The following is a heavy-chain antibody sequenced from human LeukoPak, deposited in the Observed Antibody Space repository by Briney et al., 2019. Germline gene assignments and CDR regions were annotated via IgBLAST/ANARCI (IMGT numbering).Heavy chain of an antibody. J-gene: IGHJ4*02. Sequence: GGSLRLSCAASGFTFSSYSMNWVRQAPGKGLEWVSSISSSSSHIYYADSVKGRFTMSRDNAKNSLYLQMNSLRAEDTAVYYCVREDIRLQVDYWGQGTLVTVSS. CDR1: GFTFSSYS. CDR2: ISSSSSHI. CDR3: VREDIRLQVDY. V-gene: IGHV3-21*06.